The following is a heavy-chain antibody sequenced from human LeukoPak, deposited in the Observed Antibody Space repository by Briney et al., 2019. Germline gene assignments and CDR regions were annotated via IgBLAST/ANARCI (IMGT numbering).Heavy chain of an antibody. CDR1: GYTFTGFY. CDR3: ARPLTTSGWYFDL. Sequence: GASVKVSCKASGYTFTGFYIHWVRQAPGQGLEWMGWLNPNSGGTNSGQKFQDRVTMTRDTSISTAYMELSSLKSDDTAVYYCARPLTTSGWYFDLWGRGALVTVSS. V-gene: IGHV1-2*02. J-gene: IGHJ2*01. CDR2: LNPNSGGT. D-gene: IGHD1-14*01.